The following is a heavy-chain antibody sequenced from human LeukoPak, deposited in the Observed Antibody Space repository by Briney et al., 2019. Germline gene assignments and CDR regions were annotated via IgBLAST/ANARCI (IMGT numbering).Heavy chain of an antibody. CDR1: GYTFTSYG. CDR3: ARVDWYSSGWYRYYYGMDV. J-gene: IGHJ6*02. CDR2: ISAYNGNT. Sequence: ASVKVSCKASGYTFTSYGISWVRQAPGQGLEWMGWISAYNGNTNYAQKLQGRVTMTRNTSISTAYMELSSLRSEDTAVYYCARVDWYSSGWYRYYYGMDVWGQGTTVTVSS. D-gene: IGHD6-19*01. V-gene: IGHV1-18*01.